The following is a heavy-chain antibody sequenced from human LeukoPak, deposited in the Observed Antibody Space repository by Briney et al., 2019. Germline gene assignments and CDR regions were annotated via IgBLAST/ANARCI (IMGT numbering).Heavy chain of an antibody. J-gene: IGHJ4*02. Sequence: PGGSLRLSCAASGFTLSSYAMLWVPQAPGKGLEWVAVISYDGSNKYYADSVKGRFTISRDNSENTLYLQMNSLRAEDTAVYYCARVGTSGYDNYWGQGTLVTVSS. CDR2: ISYDGSNK. CDR3: ARVGTSGYDNY. D-gene: IGHD5-12*01. V-gene: IGHV3-30*04. CDR1: GFTLSSYA.